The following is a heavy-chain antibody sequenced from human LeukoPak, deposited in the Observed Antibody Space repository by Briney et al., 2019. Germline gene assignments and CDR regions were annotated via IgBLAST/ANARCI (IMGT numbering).Heavy chain of an antibody. CDR1: GYTFTSYY. J-gene: IGHJ4*02. CDR3: ARGNPIRFGELSHFDY. V-gene: IGHV1-46*01. Sequence: GASLKVSCKASGYTFTSYYMHWVRQAPGQGLEWMGIINPSGGSTSYAQKFRGRVTMTRDMSTSTVYMELSSLRSEDTAVYYCARGNPIRFGELSHFDYWGQGTLVTVSS. CDR2: INPSGGST. D-gene: IGHD3-16*02.